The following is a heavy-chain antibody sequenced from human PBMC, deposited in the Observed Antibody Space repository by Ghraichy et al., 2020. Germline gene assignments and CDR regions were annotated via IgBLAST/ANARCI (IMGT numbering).Heavy chain of an antibody. V-gene: IGHV5-51*01. J-gene: IGHJ4*02. Sequence: GESLNISCKGSGYSFTCYWIGWVRQMPGKGLEWMGIIYPGDSDTRYSPSFQGQVTISADKSISTAYLQWSSLKASDTAMYYCARRTYYYDSSGYYPYFDYWGQGTLVTVSS. CDR1: GYSFTCYW. D-gene: IGHD3-22*01. CDR3: ARRTYYYDSSGYYPYFDY. CDR2: IYPGDSDT.